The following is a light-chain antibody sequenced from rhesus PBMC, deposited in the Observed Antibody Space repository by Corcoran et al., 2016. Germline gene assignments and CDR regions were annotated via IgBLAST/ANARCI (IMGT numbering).Light chain of an antibody. Sequence: QVILTQSPATLSWSPGERAIPSCRASQSVSSYLAWYQQKPGQAPRLLIDGASSRATDIPDRGRGRGSGTDFALTIRSREPEDVGVCHCYQNSSGWTFGHGAKGEIK. CDR1: QSVSSY. CDR2: GAS. V-gene: IGKV3-10*01. J-gene: IGKJ1*01. CDR3: YQNSSGWT.